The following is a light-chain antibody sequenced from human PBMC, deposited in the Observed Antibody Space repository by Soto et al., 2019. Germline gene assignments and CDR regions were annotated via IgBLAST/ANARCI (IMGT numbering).Light chain of an antibody. CDR3: QQRRNWPPLT. J-gene: IGKJ4*01. V-gene: IGKV3-11*01. Sequence: ETVLTQSPPTLSLSPGERATLSCRASENVDIYLAWYQQKPGQAPRLLIYDASNRATGIPARFSGSGSGTDFTLTISSLEPEDFAVYYCQQRRNWPPLTFGGGTRVEIK. CDR2: DAS. CDR1: ENVDIY.